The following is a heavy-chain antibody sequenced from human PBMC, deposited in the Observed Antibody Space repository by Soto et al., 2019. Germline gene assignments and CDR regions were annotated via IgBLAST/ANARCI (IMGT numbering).Heavy chain of an antibody. CDR2: IDPSDSYT. Sequence: GESLKISCKGSGYSFTSYWISWVRQMPGKGLEWMGRIDPSDSYTNYSPSFQGHVTISADKSISTAYLQWSSLKASDTAMYYCATSFQAIAEAGTGFDWFDPWGQGTLVTVSS. CDR3: ATSFQAIAEAGTGFDWFDP. J-gene: IGHJ5*02. D-gene: IGHD6-13*01. V-gene: IGHV5-10-1*01. CDR1: GYSFTSYW.